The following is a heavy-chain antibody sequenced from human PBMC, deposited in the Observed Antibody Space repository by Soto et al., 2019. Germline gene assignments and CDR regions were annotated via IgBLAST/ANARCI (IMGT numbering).Heavy chain of an antibody. CDR2: IYYSGST. CDR3: ARVWTAMDDYYFDY. J-gene: IGHJ4*02. Sequence: KPSETLSLTCTVSGGSISSYYWSWIRQPPVKGLEWIGYIYYSGSTNYNPSLKSRVTISVDTSKNQFSLKLSSVTAADTAVYYCARVWTAMDDYYFDYWGQGTLVTVSS. CDR1: GGSISSYY. D-gene: IGHD5-18*01. V-gene: IGHV4-59*01.